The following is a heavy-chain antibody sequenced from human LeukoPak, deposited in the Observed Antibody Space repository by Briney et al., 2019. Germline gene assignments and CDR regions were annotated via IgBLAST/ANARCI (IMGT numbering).Heavy chain of an antibody. J-gene: IGHJ4*02. Sequence: ASVKVSCKASGYTFTSYDINWVRQATGQGLELMGWMNPNSGNTGYAQKFQGRVTMTRNTSISTAYMELSSLRSEDTAVYYCARVDDSSGYLYYFDYWGQGTLVTVSS. CDR1: GYTFTSYD. CDR2: MNPNSGNT. D-gene: IGHD3-22*01. CDR3: ARVDDSSGYLYYFDY. V-gene: IGHV1-8*01.